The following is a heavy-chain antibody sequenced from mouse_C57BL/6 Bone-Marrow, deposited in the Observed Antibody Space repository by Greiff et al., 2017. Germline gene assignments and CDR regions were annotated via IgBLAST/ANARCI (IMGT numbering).Heavy chain of an antibody. J-gene: IGHJ1*03. Sequence: QVQLQQPGAELVKPGASVKLSCKASGYTFTSYWMHWVKQRPGQGLEWIGMIHPNSGSTNYNEKFKSKATLTVDKSSSTAYMQLSSLTSEGSAVYYCARRGYYYGSSYRYFDVGGTGTTVTVSA. CDR2: IHPNSGST. CDR3: ARRGYYYGSSYRYFDV. D-gene: IGHD1-1*01. CDR1: GYTFTSYW. V-gene: IGHV1-64*01.